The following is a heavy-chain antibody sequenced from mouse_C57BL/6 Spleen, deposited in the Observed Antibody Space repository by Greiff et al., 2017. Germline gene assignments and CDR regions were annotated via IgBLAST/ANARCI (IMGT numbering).Heavy chain of an antibody. Sequence: QVQLKESGAELVKPGASVKISCKASGYAFSSYWMNWVKQRPGTGLEWIGQIYPGDGDTKYNGKFKGKATLTADKSSSTAYMQLSSLTSEDSAVYFCARGGLFNAMDYWGQGTSVTVSS. V-gene: IGHV1-80*01. CDR1: GYAFSSYW. J-gene: IGHJ4*01. CDR2: IYPGDGDT. CDR3: ARGGLFNAMDY. D-gene: IGHD1-1*01.